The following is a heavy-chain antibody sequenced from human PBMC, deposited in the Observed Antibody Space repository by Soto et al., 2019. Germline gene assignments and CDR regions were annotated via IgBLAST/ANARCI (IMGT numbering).Heavy chain of an antibody. J-gene: IGHJ5*02. Sequence: QVQLQESGPGLVKPSQTLSLTCTVSGGSISSGGYYWSWIRQHPGKGLEWIGYIYYSGSTYYNPSLKSRVTISVDTSKNQFSLKLSSVTAADTAVYYCARDLRGYCSSTSCSNWFDPWGQGTLVTVSS. CDR1: GGSISSGGYY. D-gene: IGHD2-2*01. CDR2: IYYSGST. V-gene: IGHV4-31*03. CDR3: ARDLRGYCSSTSCSNWFDP.